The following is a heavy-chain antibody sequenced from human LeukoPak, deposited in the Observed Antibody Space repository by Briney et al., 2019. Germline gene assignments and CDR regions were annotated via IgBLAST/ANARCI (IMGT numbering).Heavy chain of an antibody. J-gene: IGHJ4*02. D-gene: IGHD3-22*01. CDR3: ARGVYDSSGYYFRWYYFDY. V-gene: IGHV3-20*04. CDR1: GFTFDDYG. CDR2: INWNGGST. Sequence: PGGSLRLSCAASGFTFDDYGMSWVRQAPAKGLEWVSGINWNGGSTGYADSVKGRFTISRDNAKNSLYLQMNSMRAEDTALYYCARGVYDSSGYYFRWYYFDYWGQGTLVTVSS.